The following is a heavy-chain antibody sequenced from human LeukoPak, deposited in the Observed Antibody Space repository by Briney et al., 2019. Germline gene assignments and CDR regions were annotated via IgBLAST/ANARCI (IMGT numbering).Heavy chain of an antibody. J-gene: IGHJ4*02. CDR1: GYTFTSYD. CDR2: MNPNSGNT. V-gene: IGHV1-8*01. Sequence: ASVKVSCKASGYTFTSYDINWVRQATGQGLEWMGWMNPNSGNTGYAQKFQGRVTMTRNTSISTAYMELSSLRSEDTAVYYCARDRVDIVATIGYWGQGTLVTVSS. CDR3: ARDRVDIVATIGY. D-gene: IGHD5-12*01.